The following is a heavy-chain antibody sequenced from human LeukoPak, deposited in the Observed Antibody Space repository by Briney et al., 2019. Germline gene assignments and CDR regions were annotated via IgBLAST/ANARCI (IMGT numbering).Heavy chain of an antibody. V-gene: IGHV4-39*07. D-gene: IGHD3-10*01. CDR3: ARDIAYYGSGSYYTYYYYGMDV. CDR2: IYYSGST. CDR1: GGSISSSSYY. J-gene: IGHJ6*02. Sequence: SETLSLTCTVSGGSISSSSYYWGWIRQPPGKGLERIGSIYYSGSTYYNPSLKSRVTISVDTSKNRFSLKLSSVTAADTAVYYCARDIAYYGSGSYYTYYYYGMDVWGQGTTVTVSS.